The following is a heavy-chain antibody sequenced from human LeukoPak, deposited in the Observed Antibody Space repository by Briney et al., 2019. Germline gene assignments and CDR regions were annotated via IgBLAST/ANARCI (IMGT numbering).Heavy chain of an antibody. CDR3: AIFLAAAGLGAEYFQH. Sequence: GGSLRLSCAASGFTVSSNYMSWVHQAPGKGLEWVSVIYSGGSTYYADSVKGRFTISRDNSKNTLYLQMNSLRAEDTAVYYCAIFLAAAGLGAEYFQHWGQGTLVTVSS. CDR2: IYSGGST. J-gene: IGHJ1*01. V-gene: IGHV3-66*01. D-gene: IGHD6-13*01. CDR1: GFTVSSNY.